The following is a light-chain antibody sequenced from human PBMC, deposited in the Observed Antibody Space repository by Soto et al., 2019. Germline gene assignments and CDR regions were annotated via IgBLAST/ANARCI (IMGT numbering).Light chain of an antibody. CDR2: GAS. CDR3: QQYGSSPYN. V-gene: IGKV3-20*01. Sequence: EIVLTQSPGTLSLSPGERATLSCRASQSVSSSYLAWYQQKPGQGPRLLIYGASRRANGVPDRFSGGGSGKDFTLTISRLEPEDFAGYYCQQYGSSPYNFGQGTKLEIK. J-gene: IGKJ2*01. CDR1: QSVSSSY.